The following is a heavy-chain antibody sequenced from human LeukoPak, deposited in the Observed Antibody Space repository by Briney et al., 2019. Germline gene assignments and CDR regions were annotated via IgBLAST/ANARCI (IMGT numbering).Heavy chain of an antibody. J-gene: IGHJ5*02. Sequence: GGSLRLSXAAAGFSVSDNFMSWVRQTPERGLEWVSVLYRNGATRYADSVKDRFTISRDDSKNTLYLQMDRLRAEDTAVYYCAKTRPGGSYDHWGQGTLVTVST. CDR3: AKTRPGGSYDH. CDR2: LYRNGAT. V-gene: IGHV3-53*01. CDR1: GFSVSDNF. D-gene: IGHD1-26*01.